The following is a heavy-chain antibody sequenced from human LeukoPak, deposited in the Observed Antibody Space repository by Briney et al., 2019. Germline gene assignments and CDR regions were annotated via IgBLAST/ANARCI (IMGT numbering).Heavy chain of an antibody. V-gene: IGHV4-4*07. CDR1: GGSINIY. D-gene: IGHD6-6*01. Sequence: SETLSLICTVSGGSINIYWTWIRQPAGKGLEWIGRIYSSGSTNFNPSLKSRVTMSVDTSKNQFSLRLSSVTAADTAAYFCARGNWRSKSIDFDSWGQGTLVTVSS. CDR3: ARGNWRSKSIDFDS. J-gene: IGHJ4*02. CDR2: IYSSGST.